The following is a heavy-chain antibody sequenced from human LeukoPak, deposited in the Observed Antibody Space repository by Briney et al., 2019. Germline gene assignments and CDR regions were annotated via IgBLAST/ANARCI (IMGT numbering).Heavy chain of an antibody. CDR1: GFTFSNYS. J-gene: IGHJ4*02. CDR3: ARDYCSGPKCYFIDY. Sequence: GGSLRLSSAASGFTFSNYSMNWVRQAPGKGLEWVSYITSSSTVYYAGSVKGRFTISSDNAKNSLFLLMNSLGAEDTAVYYCARDYCSGPKCYFIDYWGQGALVTVSS. D-gene: IGHD2-15*01. V-gene: IGHV3-48*04. CDR2: ITSSSTV.